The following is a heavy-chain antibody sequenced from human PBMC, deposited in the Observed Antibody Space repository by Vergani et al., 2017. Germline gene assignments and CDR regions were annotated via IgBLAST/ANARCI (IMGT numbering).Heavy chain of an antibody. Sequence: EVPLVQSGTHVKKPGESLRISCKVSVYSFTSYWISWVRQMPGKGLEWMGRIAPSDSYTKHSTSSQGHVTISADKSISTAYLQWSSLKASDTAMYYCARLPHDYSSDYWGQGTLVTVSS. V-gene: IGHV5-10-1*03. D-gene: IGHD4-11*01. J-gene: IGHJ4*02. CDR3: ARLPHDYSSDY. CDR2: IAPSDSYT. CDR1: VYSFTSYW.